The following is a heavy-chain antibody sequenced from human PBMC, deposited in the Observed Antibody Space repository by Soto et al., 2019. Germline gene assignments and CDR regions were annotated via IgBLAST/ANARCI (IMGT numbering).Heavy chain of an antibody. J-gene: IGHJ4*02. Sequence: QVQLVESGGGVVQPGRSLRLSCAASGFTFSTYAMHWVRQAPGKGLEWVAVLSYDGSNKYYADSVKGRFTISRDNSKYSLFLQINSLRAEDTAVYYCARETVAAFDYWGQGTLVTVSP. CDR3: ARETVAAFDY. CDR2: LSYDGSNK. D-gene: IGHD6-19*01. CDR1: GFTFSTYA. V-gene: IGHV3-30-3*01.